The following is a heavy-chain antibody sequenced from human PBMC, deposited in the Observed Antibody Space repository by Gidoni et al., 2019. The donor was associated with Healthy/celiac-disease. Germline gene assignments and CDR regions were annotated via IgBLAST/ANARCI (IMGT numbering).Heavy chain of an antibody. CDR1: GYTFTSYY. CDR3: ARGRTAYDYYYGMDV. J-gene: IGHJ6*02. D-gene: IGHD5-12*01. Sequence: QVQLVQSGAEVKKPGASVKVSCKASGYTFTSYYMHWVRQAPGQGLEWMGIINPSGGSTSYAQKFQGRVTMTRDTSTSTVYMELSSLRSEDTAVYYCARGRTAYDYYYGMDVWGQGTTVTVSS. CDR2: INPSGGST. V-gene: IGHV1-46*01.